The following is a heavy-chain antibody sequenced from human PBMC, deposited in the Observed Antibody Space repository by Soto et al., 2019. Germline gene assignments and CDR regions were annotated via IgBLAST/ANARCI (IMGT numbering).Heavy chain of an antibody. Sequence: PGGSLRLSCAASGFTFGENAMSWVRQAPGKGLEWVSGISDSGATTYYEDSVRGRFTIPRDNSQNALFLEMSSLRAEDTAVYYCAIESLSVAVSASRVYGIDVWGQGTTVTVSS. J-gene: IGHJ6*02. CDR3: AIESLSVAVSASRVYGIDV. D-gene: IGHD6-6*01. CDR1: GFTFGENA. V-gene: IGHV3-23*01. CDR2: ISDSGATT.